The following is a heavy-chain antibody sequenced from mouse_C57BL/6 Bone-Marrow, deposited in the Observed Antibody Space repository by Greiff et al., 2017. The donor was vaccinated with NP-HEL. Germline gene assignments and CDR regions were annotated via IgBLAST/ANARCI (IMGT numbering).Heavy chain of an antibody. V-gene: IGHV1-62-2*01. CDR1: GYTFTEYT. Sequence: VKLQESGAELVKPGASVKLSCKASGYTFTEYTIHWVKQRSGQGLEWIGWFYPGSGSIKYNEKFKDKATLTADKSSSTVYMELSRLTSEDSAVYFCARHEEEGGGYGNYLDYWGQGTTLTVSS. CDR2: FYPGSGSI. CDR3: ARHEEEGGGYGNYLDY. D-gene: IGHD2-1*01. J-gene: IGHJ2*01.